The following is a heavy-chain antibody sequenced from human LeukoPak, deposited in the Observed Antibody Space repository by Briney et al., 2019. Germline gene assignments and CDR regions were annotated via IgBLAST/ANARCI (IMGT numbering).Heavy chain of an antibody. J-gene: IGHJ3*02. CDR2: INSDGSST. Sequence: GGSLRLSCAASGFTFSRYWMHWVRQAPGKGLLWVSRINSDGSSTYYADSAKGRFTTSRDNAKNALHLQMNSLTAEDTAVYYCVLDLFSSFAFDIWGQGTMVTVSS. CDR1: GFTFSRYW. V-gene: IGHV3-74*01. D-gene: IGHD3/OR15-3a*01. CDR3: VLDLFSSFAFDI.